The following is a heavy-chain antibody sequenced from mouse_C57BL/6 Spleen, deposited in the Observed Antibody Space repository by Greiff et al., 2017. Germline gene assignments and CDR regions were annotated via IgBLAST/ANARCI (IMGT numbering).Heavy chain of an antibody. V-gene: IGHV1-61*01. D-gene: IGHD2-1*01. J-gene: IGHJ2*01. Sequence: QVHVKQPGAELVRPGSSVKLSCKASGYTFTSYWMDWVKQRPGQGLEWIGNIYPSDSETHYNQKFKDKATLTVDKSSSTAYMQLSSLTSEDSAVYYCARLGYGNYFDYWGQGTTLTVSS. CDR3: ARLGYGNYFDY. CDR1: GYTFTSYW. CDR2: IYPSDSET.